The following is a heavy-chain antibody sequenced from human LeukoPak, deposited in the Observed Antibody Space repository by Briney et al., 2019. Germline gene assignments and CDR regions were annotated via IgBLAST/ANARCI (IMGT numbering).Heavy chain of an antibody. V-gene: IGHV3-64*01. Sequence: GGSLRLSCAASGFTFSSYAMHRVRQAPGKGLEYVSAISSNGGSTYYANSVKGRFTISRDNSKNTLYLQMGSLRAEDMAVYYCAREGDIVATRSFDYWGQGTLVTVSS. J-gene: IGHJ4*02. D-gene: IGHD5-12*01. CDR1: GFTFSSYA. CDR3: AREGDIVATRSFDY. CDR2: ISSNGGST.